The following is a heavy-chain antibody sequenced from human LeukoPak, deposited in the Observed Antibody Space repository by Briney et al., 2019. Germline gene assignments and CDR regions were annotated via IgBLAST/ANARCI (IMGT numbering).Heavy chain of an antibody. V-gene: IGHV3-21*03. CDR1: GFTFSNYN. Sequence: GGSLRLSCAASGFTFSNYNMNWVRQAPGKGLEWVSSISSSSSYIYYADSVKGRFTISRDNAKNSLYLQMNSLKTEDTAVYYCTTDPIIVATIGDWFDPWGQGTLVTVSS. CDR3: TTDPIIVATIGDWFDP. CDR2: ISSSSSYI. D-gene: IGHD5-12*01. J-gene: IGHJ5*02.